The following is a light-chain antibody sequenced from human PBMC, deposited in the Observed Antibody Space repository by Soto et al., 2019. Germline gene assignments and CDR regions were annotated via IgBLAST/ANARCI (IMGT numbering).Light chain of an antibody. CDR3: QPYNNWPLT. CDR1: QGIGDT. CDR2: DTS. J-gene: IGKJ4*01. Sequence: EVVIGQSPTTPSLSPGEGAHLPFRASQGIGDTLAWYQHKPGQTPRLLIYDTSTRATGVPTRFSGSRSGAEFTLTINSLQSEDFAVYYCQPYNNWPLTFGGGTKVDIK. V-gene: IGKV3-15*01.